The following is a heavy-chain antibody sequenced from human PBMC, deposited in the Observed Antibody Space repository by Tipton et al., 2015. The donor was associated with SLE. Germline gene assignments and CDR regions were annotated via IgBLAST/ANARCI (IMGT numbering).Heavy chain of an antibody. CDR1: GGSFSGSSYY. CDR3: ARRSFSGYDSYYFDY. CDR2: IYYSGST. Sequence: TLSLTCAVYGGSFSGSSYYWGWIRQPPGKGLEWIGSIYYSGSTYYNPSLKSRVTISVDTSKNQFSLKLSSVTAADTAVYYCARRSFSGYDSYYFDYWGQGALVIVSS. V-gene: IGHV4-39*07. J-gene: IGHJ4*02. D-gene: IGHD5-12*01.